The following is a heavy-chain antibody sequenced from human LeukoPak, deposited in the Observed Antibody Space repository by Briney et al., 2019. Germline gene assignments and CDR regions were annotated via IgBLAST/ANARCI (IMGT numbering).Heavy chain of an antibody. CDR1: GGTFSSYA. V-gene: IGHV1-69*13. CDR3: ASWWRHLNWFDP. Sequence: SVKVSCKASGGTFSSYAISWVRQAPGPGLEWMGGFIPIVGTANYAQKFQGRVTITADESTSTAYMELSSLRSEDTAVYYCASWWRHLNWFDPWGQGTLVTVSS. D-gene: IGHD2-15*01. CDR2: FIPIVGTA. J-gene: IGHJ5*02.